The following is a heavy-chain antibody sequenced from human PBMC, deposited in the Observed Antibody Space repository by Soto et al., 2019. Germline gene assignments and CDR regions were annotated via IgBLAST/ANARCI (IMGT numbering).Heavy chain of an antibody. V-gene: IGHV4-4*02. D-gene: IGHD3-10*01. CDR3: AREGSGSSFFDY. Sequence: QVQLQESGPGLVKPSGTLSLTCAVSGGSISSSNWWSWVRQPPGMRLEWIGETHHSGTTNYNPSLKSRXXIXVXXSKNHFSLKLSSVTAADTALYYCAREGSGSSFFDYWGQGTLVTVSS. J-gene: IGHJ4*02. CDR1: GGSISSSNW. CDR2: THHSGTT.